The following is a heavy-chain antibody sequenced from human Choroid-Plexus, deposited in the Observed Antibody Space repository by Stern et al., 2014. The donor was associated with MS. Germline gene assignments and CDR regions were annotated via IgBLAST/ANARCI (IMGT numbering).Heavy chain of an antibody. CDR1: GFIFSSFG. CDR3: ARDRHWLTYYFDY. Sequence: VQLVESGGGVVQPGRPLRLSCIGSGFIFSSFGIHWVRQAPGKGLEWVAFISYDGTTKDYAVSVKGRFTISRDNSNNTLWMQMSSLRPEDTAVYYCARDRHWLTYYFDYWGQGSLVTVSS. CDR2: ISYDGTTK. J-gene: IGHJ4*02. V-gene: IGHV3-30*03. D-gene: IGHD3-9*01.